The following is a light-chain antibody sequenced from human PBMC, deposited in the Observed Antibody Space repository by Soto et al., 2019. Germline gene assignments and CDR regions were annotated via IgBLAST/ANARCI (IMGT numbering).Light chain of an antibody. V-gene: IGKV1-39*01. CDR2: AAS. J-gene: IGKJ4*02. CDR1: QSISSY. CDR3: QQSYSTPLT. Sequence: DIQMTQSPSSLYASVGDRVTITCRESQSISSYLNWYQQKPGKAPKLLIYAASSLQSGVPSRFSGSGSGTDFTLTISSLQPEDFATYYCQQSYSTPLTFGGGTKV.